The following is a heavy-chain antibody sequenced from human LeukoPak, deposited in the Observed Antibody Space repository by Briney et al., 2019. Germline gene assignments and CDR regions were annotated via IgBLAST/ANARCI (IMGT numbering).Heavy chain of an antibody. CDR3: AKKDRSGWYSSFDY. CDR2: ISGNGGGT. D-gene: IGHD6-19*01. Sequence: GGSLRLSCAASGLTFSSYAMSWVRQAPGKGLEWVSGISGNGGGTYYADSVKGRFSISRDNSRNTLYLQMNSLRAEDTAVYYCAKKDRSGWYSSFDYWGQGTLVTVSS. J-gene: IGHJ4*02. V-gene: IGHV3-23*01. CDR1: GLTFSSYA.